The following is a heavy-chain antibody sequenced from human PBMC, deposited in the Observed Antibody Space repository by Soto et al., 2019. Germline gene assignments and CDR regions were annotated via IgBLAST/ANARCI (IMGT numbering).Heavy chain of an antibody. Sequence: SETLSLTCAVYGGSFSGYYWSWIRQPPGKGLEWIGEINHSGSTNYNPSLKSRVTISVDTSKNQFSLKLSSVTAADTAVYYCARRKDILRYFDWLPRGYFDYWGQGTLVTVSS. CDR2: INHSGST. CDR1: GGSFSGYY. V-gene: IGHV4-34*01. J-gene: IGHJ4*02. CDR3: ARRKDILRYFDWLPRGYFDY. D-gene: IGHD3-9*01.